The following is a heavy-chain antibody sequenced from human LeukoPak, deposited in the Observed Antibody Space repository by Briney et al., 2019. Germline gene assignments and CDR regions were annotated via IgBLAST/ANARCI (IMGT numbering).Heavy chain of an antibody. CDR2: IYTSGST. CDR1: GGSISSYY. D-gene: IGHD1-1*01. Sequence: SETLSLTCTVSGGSISSYYWSWIRQPPGKGLEWIGYIYTSGSTNYNPSLKSRVTISVDTSKNQFSLKLSSVTAADTAVYYCARLGGGNWNDRTFDYWGQGTLVTVSS. V-gene: IGHV4-4*09. J-gene: IGHJ4*02. CDR3: ARLGGGNWNDRTFDY.